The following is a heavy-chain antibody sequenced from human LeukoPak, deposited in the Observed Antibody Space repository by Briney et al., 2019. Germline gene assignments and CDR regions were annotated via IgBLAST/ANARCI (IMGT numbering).Heavy chain of an antibody. CDR2: INQDGSEK. V-gene: IGHV3-7*01. CDR3: ARDFRNAGDY. D-gene: IGHD1-14*01. Sequence: GGSLRLSCAASGFTFTTYWINWVRQAPGKGLEWVAVINQDGSEKYYVDSVKGRFTISRDNAKSSLYLQMNSLRAEDTAVYYCARDFRNAGDYWGQGTLVTVSS. J-gene: IGHJ4*02. CDR1: GFTFTTYW.